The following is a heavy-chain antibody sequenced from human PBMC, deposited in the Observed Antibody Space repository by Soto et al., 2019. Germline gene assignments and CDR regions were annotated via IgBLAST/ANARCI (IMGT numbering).Heavy chain of an antibody. J-gene: IGHJ6*02. D-gene: IGHD1-26*01. CDR2: IYRSGST. Sequence: SETLSLTCAVSGYSISSGYYWGWIRQPPGKGLEWIGSIYRSGSTYYNPSLKSRVTISVDTSKNQFSLKLSSVTAADTAVYYCARQIVGATKNYYYYGMDVWGQGTTVTVSS. CDR3: ARQIVGATKNYYYYGMDV. V-gene: IGHV4-38-2*01. CDR1: GYSISSGYY.